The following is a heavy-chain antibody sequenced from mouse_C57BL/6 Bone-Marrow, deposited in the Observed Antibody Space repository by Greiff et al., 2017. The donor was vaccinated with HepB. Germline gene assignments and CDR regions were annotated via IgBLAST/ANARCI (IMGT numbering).Heavy chain of an antibody. D-gene: IGHD2-3*01. V-gene: IGHV1-9*01. CDR2: ILPGSGST. CDR3: ADYDSYSGHFDY. J-gene: IGHJ2*01. CDR1: GYTFTGYW. Sequence: VQLQQSGAELMKPGASVKLSCKATGYTFTGYWIEWVKQRPGHGLEWIGEILPGSGSTNYNETLKGKATFTADTSSNTAYMQLSILTTEDSAIYCFADYDSYSGHFDYWGQGTTLTVSS.